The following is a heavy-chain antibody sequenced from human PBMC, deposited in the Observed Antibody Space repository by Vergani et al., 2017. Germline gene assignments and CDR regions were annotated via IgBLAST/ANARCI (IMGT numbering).Heavy chain of an antibody. J-gene: IGHJ4*02. V-gene: IGHV1-46*01. CDR3: ARAAGIAARPDY. D-gene: IGHD6-6*01. Sequence: QVQLVQSGAEVKKPGASVKVSCKASGYTFTSYYMHWVRQAPGQGLEWMGIINPSGGSTSYAQKFQGRVTMTRDTSTSTVYRELSSLRSEDTAVYYCARAAGIAARPDYWGQGTLVTVSS. CDR1: GYTFTSYY. CDR2: INPSGGST.